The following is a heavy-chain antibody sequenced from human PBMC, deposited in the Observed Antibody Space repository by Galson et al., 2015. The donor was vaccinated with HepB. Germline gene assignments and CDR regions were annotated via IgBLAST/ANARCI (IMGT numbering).Heavy chain of an antibody. CDR3: ARGGTTVVVHDAFDI. CDR1: GGTFSSYA. D-gene: IGHD4-23*01. V-gene: IGHV1-69*01. CDR2: IIPIFGTA. Sequence: KVSCKASGGTFSSYAISWVRQAPGQGLEWMGGIIPIFGTANYAQKFQGRVTITADESTSTAYMELSSLRSEDTAVYYCARGGTTVVVHDAFDIWGQGTMVTVSS. J-gene: IGHJ3*02.